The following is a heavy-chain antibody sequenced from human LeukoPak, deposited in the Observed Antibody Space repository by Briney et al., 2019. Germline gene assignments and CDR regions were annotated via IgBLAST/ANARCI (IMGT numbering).Heavy chain of an antibody. CDR2: ISYDGSNK. D-gene: IGHD1-26*01. CDR1: GFTFSSYA. Sequence: GGSLRLSCAASGFTFSSYAMHWVRQAPGKGLEGVAVISYDGSNKYYADSVKGRFAISRDNSKNTLYLQMNSLRAEDTAVYYCARDSTSSSIDYWGQGTLVTVSS. J-gene: IGHJ4*02. CDR3: ARDSTSSSIDY. V-gene: IGHV3-30*09.